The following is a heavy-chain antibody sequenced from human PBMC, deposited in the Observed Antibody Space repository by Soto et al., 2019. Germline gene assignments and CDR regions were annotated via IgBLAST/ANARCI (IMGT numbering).Heavy chain of an antibody. V-gene: IGHV4-39*01. Sequence: SETLSLTCTVSGGSISSSSYYWGWIRQPPGKGLEWIGSIYYSGSTYYNPSLKSRVTISVDTSKNQFSLKLSSVTAADTAVYYCARAPANPDSYYYDSSGYLDYFDYWGQGTLVTVSS. CDR3: ARAPANPDSYYYDSSGYLDYFDY. D-gene: IGHD3-22*01. J-gene: IGHJ4*02. CDR1: GGSISSSSYY. CDR2: IYYSGST.